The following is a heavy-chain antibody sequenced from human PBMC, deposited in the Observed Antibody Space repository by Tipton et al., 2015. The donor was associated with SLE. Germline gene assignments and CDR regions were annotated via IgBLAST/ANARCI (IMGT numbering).Heavy chain of an antibody. V-gene: IGHV4-59*01. CDR1: GGSISSYY. CDR3: ARDAWSGYSDLRGFDP. D-gene: IGHD3-3*01. CDR2: IYYSGST. J-gene: IGHJ5*02. Sequence: TLSLTCTVSGGSISSYYWSWIRQPPGKGLEWIGYIYYSGSTNYNPSLKSRVTISVDTSKNQFSLKLSSVTAADTAVYYCARDAWSGYSDLRGFDPWGQGTLVTVSS.